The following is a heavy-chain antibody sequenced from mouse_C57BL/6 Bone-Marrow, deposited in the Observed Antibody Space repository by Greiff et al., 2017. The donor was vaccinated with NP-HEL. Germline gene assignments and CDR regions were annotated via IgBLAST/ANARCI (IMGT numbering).Heavy chain of an antibody. J-gene: IGHJ2*01. D-gene: IGHD1-1*01. V-gene: IGHV1-59*01. CDR1: GYTFTSYW. Sequence: QVQLKQPGAELVRPGTSVKLSCKASGYTFTSYWMHWVKQRPGQGLEWIGVIDPSDSYTNYNQKFKGKATLTVDTSSSTAYMQLSSLTSEDSAVYCCAMRPGYYGSRPDYWGQGTTLTVSS. CDR3: AMRPGYYGSRPDY. CDR2: IDPSDSYT.